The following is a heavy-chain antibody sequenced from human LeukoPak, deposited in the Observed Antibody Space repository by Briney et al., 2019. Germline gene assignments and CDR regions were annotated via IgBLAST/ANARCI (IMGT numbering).Heavy chain of an antibody. CDR2: ISSSGRTV. CDR3: VAGVGVFDY. CDR1: GITFSDYY. V-gene: IGHV3-11*04. J-gene: IGHJ4*02. Sequence: GSLRISCTASGITFSDYYMRRVRQAPGRGLEWVSYISSSGRTVYYADSVKGRFTISRDNAKNSLYLQMNSLRAEDTAVYCCVAGVGVFDYWGQGILVTVSS. D-gene: IGHD3-16*01.